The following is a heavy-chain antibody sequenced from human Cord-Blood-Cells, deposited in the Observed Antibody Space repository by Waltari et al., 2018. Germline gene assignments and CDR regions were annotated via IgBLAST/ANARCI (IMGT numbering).Heavy chain of an antibody. CDR2: INHSGST. Sequence: QVQLQQWGAGLLKPSETLSLTCAVYGGSFSGYYWSWISQPPGKGLEWIGKINHSGSTNYNPSLKSRVTISVDTSKNQFSLKLSSVTAADTAVYYCARGYCSSTSCYNFDYWGQGTLVTVSS. D-gene: IGHD2-2*02. J-gene: IGHJ4*02. V-gene: IGHV4-34*01. CDR3: ARGYCSSTSCYNFDY. CDR1: GGSFSGYY.